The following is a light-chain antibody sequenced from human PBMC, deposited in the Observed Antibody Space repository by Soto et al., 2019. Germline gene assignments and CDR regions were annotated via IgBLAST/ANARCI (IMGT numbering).Light chain of an antibody. CDR2: GNS. J-gene: IGLJ1*01. V-gene: IGLV1-40*01. CDR3: QSYDSSRSGYV. Sequence: QSVLTQPPSVSGAPGQRVTISCTGSSSNVGAGYDVHWYQQLPGTAPKLLIYGNSKRPSGVPDRFSGSKSGTSASLAITGLQAEDEDDYNCQSYDSSRSGYVFGTGTKLTVL. CDR1: SSNVGAGYD.